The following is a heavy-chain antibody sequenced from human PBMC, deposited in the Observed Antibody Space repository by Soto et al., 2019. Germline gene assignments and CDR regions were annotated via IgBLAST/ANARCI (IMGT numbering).Heavy chain of an antibody. CDR2: IEIGARTT. CDR3: AKGNGGYFDH. Sequence: QTSETLSLTCAVSGGSISSSNWWSWVREAPGKGPEWVSSIEIGARTTYYVDPVKGRFTISRDDSQNALYLQMNSLRAEDTAVYFCAKGNGGYFDHWGQGRLVTAS. D-gene: IGHD3-16*01. J-gene: IGHJ4*02. V-gene: IGHV3-23*03. CDR1: GGSISSSNW.